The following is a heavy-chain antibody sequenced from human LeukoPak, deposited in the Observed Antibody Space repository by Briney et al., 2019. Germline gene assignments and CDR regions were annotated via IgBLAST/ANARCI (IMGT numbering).Heavy chain of an antibody. J-gene: IGHJ4*02. CDR2: IYYSGST. CDR1: GGSISSSSYY. CDR3: ARQVLRRPGYSSGWYSNARAFDY. D-gene: IGHD6-19*01. Sequence: SETLSLTCTVSGGSISSSSYYWGWIRQPPGKGLEWIGSIYYSGSTYYNPSLKSRVTISVDTSKNQFSLKLSSVTAADTAVYYCARQVLRRPGYSSGWYSNARAFDYWGQGTLVTVSS. V-gene: IGHV4-39*01.